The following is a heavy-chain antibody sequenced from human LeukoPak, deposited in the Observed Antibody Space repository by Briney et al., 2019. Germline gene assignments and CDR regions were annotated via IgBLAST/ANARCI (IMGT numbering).Heavy chain of an antibody. Sequence: KPSETLSLTCAVYGGSFSGYYWSWIRQPPGKGLEWIGRIYTSGSTNYNPSLKSRVTMSVDTSKNQFSLKLSSVTAADTAVYYCAGGRIFGPNWFDPWGQGTLVTVSS. D-gene: IGHD2-15*01. CDR1: GGSFSGYY. J-gene: IGHJ5*02. V-gene: IGHV4-59*10. CDR3: AGGRIFGPNWFDP. CDR2: IYTSGST.